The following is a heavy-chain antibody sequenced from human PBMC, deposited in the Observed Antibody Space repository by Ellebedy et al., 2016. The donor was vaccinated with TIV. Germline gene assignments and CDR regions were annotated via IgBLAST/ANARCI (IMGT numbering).Heavy chain of an antibody. CDR3: ARGAPRNYETSDYKAGYFHF. Sequence: GESLKISCAASGFTVSSSFMSWVRQAPGKGLEWVSYISTSSSYTNSAGSVKGRFTISRDNAKNSLYLQMNSLRVEDTAVYYCARGAPRNYETSDYKAGYFHFWGQGSLVTVSS. V-gene: IGHV3-11*05. CDR2: ISTSSSYT. CDR1: GFTVSSSF. J-gene: IGHJ1*01. D-gene: IGHD3-22*01.